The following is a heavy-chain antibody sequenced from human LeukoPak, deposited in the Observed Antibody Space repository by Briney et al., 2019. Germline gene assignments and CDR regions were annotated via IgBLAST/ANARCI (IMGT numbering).Heavy chain of an antibody. V-gene: IGHV3-23*01. CDR2: ISDVVAHT. D-gene: IGHD3-16*01. Sequence: PGGSLRLSCAASGLIFRNFGQSWIRQAPGKGLEWVSHISDVVAHTWYADSVKGRFIISRDNSNNRVFLQMNSPRPEDTALYYCAKVNYGGVYASWGQGTLVTVSS. CDR1: GLIFRNFG. CDR3: AKVNYGGVYAS. J-gene: IGHJ5*02.